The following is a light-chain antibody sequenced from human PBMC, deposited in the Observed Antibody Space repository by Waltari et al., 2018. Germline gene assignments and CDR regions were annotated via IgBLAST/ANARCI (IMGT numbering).Light chain of an antibody. J-gene: IGKJ4*01. V-gene: IGKV1-5*03. CDR3: QQYNTFPPT. Sequence: DIQMTQSPSTLSASVGDRVTITCRASQSIGSWLAWYQQKPGKAPKLLIYKASSLESGVPSRFSGTESGTEFTLTITSLQPDDFATYYCQQYNTFPPTFGGGTKVDI. CDR1: QSIGSW. CDR2: KAS.